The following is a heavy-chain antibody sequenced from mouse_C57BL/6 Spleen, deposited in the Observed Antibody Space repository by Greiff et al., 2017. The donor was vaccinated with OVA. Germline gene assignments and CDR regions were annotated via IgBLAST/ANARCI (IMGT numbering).Heavy chain of an antibody. Sequence: QVQLQQSGPGLVQPSQSLSITCTVSGFSLTSYGVHWVRQSPGKGLEWLGVIWSGGSTDYNAAFISRLSISKDNSKSQVFFKMNRLQADETAIYYCASPTTVVATGYFDVWGTGTTVTVSS. CDR1: GFSLTSYG. CDR2: IWSGGST. D-gene: IGHD1-1*01. CDR3: ASPTTVVATGYFDV. V-gene: IGHV2-2*01. J-gene: IGHJ1*03.